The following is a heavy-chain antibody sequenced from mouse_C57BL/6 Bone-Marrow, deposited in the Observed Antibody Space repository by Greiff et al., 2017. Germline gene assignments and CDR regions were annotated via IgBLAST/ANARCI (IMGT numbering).Heavy chain of an antibody. V-gene: IGHV1-77*01. CDR3: ASHYSGSSYPYWYFDV. Sequence: VKLVESGAELVKPGASVKISCKASGYTFTDYYINWVKQRPGQGLEWIGKIGPGSGSTYYNEKFKGKATLTADKSSSTAYMQLSSLTSEDSAVYFCASHYSGSSYPYWYFDVWGTGTTVTVSS. CDR2: IGPGSGST. J-gene: IGHJ1*03. D-gene: IGHD1-1*01. CDR1: GYTFTDYY.